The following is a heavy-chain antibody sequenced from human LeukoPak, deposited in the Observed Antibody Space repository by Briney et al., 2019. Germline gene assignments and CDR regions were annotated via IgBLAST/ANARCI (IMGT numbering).Heavy chain of an antibody. CDR1: GFTFSNYG. J-gene: IGHJ4*02. CDR2: IPYDGSNK. CDR3: AKDICGGDCYPHGGY. Sequence: GGSLRLSCAASGFTFSNYGMHWVRQVPGKGLEWVAFIPYDGSNKYYADSLKGRFTISRDNSKNTLYLQMNSLRAEDTAIYYCAKDICGGDCYPHGGYWGQGTLVTVSS. V-gene: IGHV3-30*02. D-gene: IGHD2-21*01.